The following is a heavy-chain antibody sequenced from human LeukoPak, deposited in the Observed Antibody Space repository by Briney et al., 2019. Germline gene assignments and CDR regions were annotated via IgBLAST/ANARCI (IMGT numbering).Heavy chain of an antibody. Sequence: PGGSLRLSCAASGFTFSSYGMSWVRQAPGKGLEWVSAISGSGGSTYYADSVKGRFTISRDNSKNTLYLQMNSLRAEDTAVYYCANLPYGSGSYFFDYWGQGTLVTVSS. D-gene: IGHD3-10*01. CDR2: ISGSGGST. V-gene: IGHV3-23*01. J-gene: IGHJ4*02. CDR1: GFTFSSYG. CDR3: ANLPYGSGSYFFDY.